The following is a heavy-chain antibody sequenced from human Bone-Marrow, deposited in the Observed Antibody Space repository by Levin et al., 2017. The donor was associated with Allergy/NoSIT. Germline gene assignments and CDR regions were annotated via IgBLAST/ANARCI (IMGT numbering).Heavy chain of an antibody. CDR3: ATENSGRDAEYFPH. Sequence: PGGSLRLSCVASGLTFSSYWVTWVRQAPGKRLEWVANIKQDGSEIYYMDSVKGRFTISRDNAKNSLSLQMNSLRVDDTAVYYCATENSGRDAEYFPHWGQGTLVTVSS. CDR1: GLTFSSYW. D-gene: IGHD6-19*01. CDR2: IKQDGSEI. J-gene: IGHJ1*01. V-gene: IGHV3-7*01.